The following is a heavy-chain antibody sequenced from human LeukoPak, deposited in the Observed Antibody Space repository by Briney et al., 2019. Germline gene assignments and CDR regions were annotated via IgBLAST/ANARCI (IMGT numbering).Heavy chain of an antibody. CDR2: IYYTGTT. CDR3: ARLPRIYYLDY. CDR1: GGSISSSTYY. J-gene: IGHJ4*02. V-gene: IGHV4-39*01. Sequence: SETLSLTCTVSGGSISSSTYYWGWIRQPPGKGLEWIGSIYYTGTTYYNPSLKSRVTISLDTSKNQFSLKLSSVTAAGRAVYYCARLPRIYYLDYWGQGTLVTVSS. D-gene: IGHD2-15*01.